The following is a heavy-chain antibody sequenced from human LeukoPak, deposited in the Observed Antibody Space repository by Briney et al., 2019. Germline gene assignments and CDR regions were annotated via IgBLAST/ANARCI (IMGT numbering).Heavy chain of an antibody. CDR1: RYTFTSYY. V-gene: IGHV1-69*04. CDR3: ARDQWLRGVDWFDP. Sequence: ASVKVSCKASRYTFTSYYMHWVRQAPGQGLEWMGRIIPILGIANYAQKFQGRVTITADKSTSTAYMELSSLRSEDTAVYYCARDQWLRGVDWFDPWGQGTLVTVSS. CDR2: IIPILGIA. J-gene: IGHJ5*02. D-gene: IGHD5-12*01.